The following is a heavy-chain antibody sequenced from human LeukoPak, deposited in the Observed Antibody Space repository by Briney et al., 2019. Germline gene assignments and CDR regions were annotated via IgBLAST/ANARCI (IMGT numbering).Heavy chain of an antibody. D-gene: IGHD6-19*01. CDR3: ARSRGQWLVQGHFDY. CDR1: GFTFSSYW. J-gene: IGHJ4*02. V-gene: IGHV3-74*01. CDR2: INSDGSST. Sequence: GGSLRLSCAASGFTFSSYWMHWVRQAPGKGLVWVSRINSDGSSTSYADSVKGRFTISRDNAKNTLYLQMNSLRAEDTAVYYCARSRGQWLVQGHFDYWGQGALVTASS.